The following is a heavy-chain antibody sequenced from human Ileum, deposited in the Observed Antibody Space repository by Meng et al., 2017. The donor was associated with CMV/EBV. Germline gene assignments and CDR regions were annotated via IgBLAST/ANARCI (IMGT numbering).Heavy chain of an antibody. CDR3: VHGYSSSSGQVS. CDR2: IHGGGGK. D-gene: IGHD6-6*01. CDR1: GFSLTTNVES. J-gene: IGHJ5*02. V-gene: IGHV2-5*02. Sequence: QSTLKESVPNLVKPTQTLTLPCTFSGFSLTTNVESVGWIRQPPGKALEWLALIHGGGGKQYSPSLQSRLTATRDTSKNQVVLTMTNMDPVDTATYYCVHGYSSSSGQVSWGQGTLVTVSS.